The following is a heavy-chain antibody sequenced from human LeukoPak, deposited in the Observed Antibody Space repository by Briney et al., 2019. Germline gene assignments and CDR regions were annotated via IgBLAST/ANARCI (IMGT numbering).Heavy chain of an antibody. D-gene: IGHD3-16*02. CDR3: ARVIGAKTGYYFDY. CDR1: GGSFSGYY. V-gene: IGHV4-34*01. J-gene: IGHJ4*02. Sequence: PSQTLSLTCAVYGGSFSGYYWSWIRQPPGKGLEWIGEINHSGSTNYNPSLKSRVTISVDTSKNQFSLKLSSVTAADTAVYYCARVIGAKTGYYFDYWGQGTLVTVSS. CDR2: INHSGST.